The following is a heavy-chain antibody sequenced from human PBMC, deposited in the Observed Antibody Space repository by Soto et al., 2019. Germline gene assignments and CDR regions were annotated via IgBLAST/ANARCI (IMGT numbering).Heavy chain of an antibody. CDR3: ARERPDGSRLDP. V-gene: IGHV4-30-4*01. CDR1: GGSISSGDYY. J-gene: IGHJ5*02. D-gene: IGHD6-13*01. Sequence: SETLSLTCTVSGGSISSGDYYWSWIRQPPGKGLEWIGYIYYSGSTYYNPSLKSRVTISVDTSRNQFSLKLSSVTAADTAVYYCARERPDGSRLDPWGQGTLVTVSS. CDR2: IYYSGST.